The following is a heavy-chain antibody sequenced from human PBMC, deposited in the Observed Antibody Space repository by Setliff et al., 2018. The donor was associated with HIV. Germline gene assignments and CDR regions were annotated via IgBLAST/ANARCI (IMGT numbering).Heavy chain of an antibody. CDR3: ASGGYSAEYFQH. CDR1: GGSISSGSYY. CDR2: IYTSGST. V-gene: IGHV4-61*02. Sequence: TLSLTCPVSGGSISSGSYYWSWLRQTAGKGLEWIGRIYTSGSTNYNPSLKSPVTITVDTSKHQFSLKLTSVTAADTAVYYCASGGYSAEYFQHWGRGTLVTVSS. J-gene: IGHJ1*01. D-gene: IGHD3-22*01.